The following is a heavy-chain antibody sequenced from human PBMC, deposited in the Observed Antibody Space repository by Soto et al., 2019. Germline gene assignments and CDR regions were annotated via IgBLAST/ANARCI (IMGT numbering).Heavy chain of an antibody. Sequence: PVGSLRLSCAASGFTFSDYWMSWVRQAPGKGPEWVANIKFDGGEKQYVDSVKGRFSISRDNSRNSLFLQMNSLRAGDTAVYYCVKDGGYCSSTTCYSPRNHYFDSWGQGTLVTVSS. CDR3: VKDGGYCSSTTCYSPRNHYFDS. V-gene: IGHV3-7*03. D-gene: IGHD2-2*01. CDR1: GFTFSDYW. CDR2: IKFDGGEK. J-gene: IGHJ4*02.